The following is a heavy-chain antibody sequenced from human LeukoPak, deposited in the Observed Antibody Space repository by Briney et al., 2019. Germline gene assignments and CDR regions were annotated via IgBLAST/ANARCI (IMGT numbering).Heavy chain of an antibody. Sequence: PGGSLRLSCAASGFTFSGSAMHWVRQASGKGLEWVGRIRSKANSYATAYAAPVKGRFTISRDDSKNTAYLQMNSLKTEDTAVYYCTRLQLATDRVDCSSTSCYKDYWGQGTLVTVSS. D-gene: IGHD2-2*02. CDR3: TRLQLATDRVDCSSTSCYKDY. J-gene: IGHJ4*02. CDR1: GFTFSGSA. CDR2: IRSKANSYAT. V-gene: IGHV3-73*01.